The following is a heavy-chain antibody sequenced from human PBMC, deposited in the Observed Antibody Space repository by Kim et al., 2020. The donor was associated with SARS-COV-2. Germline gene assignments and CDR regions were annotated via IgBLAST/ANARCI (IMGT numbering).Heavy chain of an antibody. D-gene: IGHD4-17*01. Sequence: IYNPSLKSRVTISVDTSNNQFSLKLTSVTAADTAFYYCARGTTAFGWFDPWGQGTLVTVSS. V-gene: IGHV4-34*01. J-gene: IGHJ5*02. CDR3: ARGTTAFGWFDP.